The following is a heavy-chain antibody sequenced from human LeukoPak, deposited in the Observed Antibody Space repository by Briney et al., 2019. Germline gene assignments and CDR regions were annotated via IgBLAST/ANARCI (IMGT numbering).Heavy chain of an antibody. CDR3: ARARYDSSGYQPYYFDY. D-gene: IGHD3-22*01. CDR2: IYYSGST. CDR1: GGSVSSGSYY. V-gene: IGHV4-61*01. Sequence: ASETLSLTCTVSGGSVSSGSYYWSWIRQPPGKGLEWIGYIYYSGSTNYNPSLKSRFTISVDTSKNQFSLKLGSVTAADTAVYYCARARYDSSGYQPYYFDYWGQGTLVTVSS. J-gene: IGHJ4*02.